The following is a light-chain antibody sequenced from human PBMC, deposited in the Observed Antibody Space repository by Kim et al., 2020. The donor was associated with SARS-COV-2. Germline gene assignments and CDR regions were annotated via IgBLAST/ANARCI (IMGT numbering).Light chain of an antibody. CDR2: DDS. J-gene: IGLJ2*01. CDR3: QVWDSSSDHVV. V-gene: IGLV3-21*03. CDR1: NIGSKR. Sequence: AAGKTARITCGRNNIGSKRGHWYQQKPGQAPVLVVYDDSDRPSGIPERFSGSNSGNTATLTISRVEAGDEADYYCQVWDSSSDHVVFGGGTQLTVL.